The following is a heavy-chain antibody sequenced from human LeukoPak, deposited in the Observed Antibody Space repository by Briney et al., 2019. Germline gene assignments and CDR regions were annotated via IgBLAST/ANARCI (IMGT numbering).Heavy chain of an antibody. V-gene: IGHV4-34*01. CDR3: ARTRRGIAAAGTDF. D-gene: IGHD6-13*01. CDR2: INHSGST. Sequence: PSETLSLTCAVYGGSFSGYYWSWIRQPPGKGLEWIGEINHSGSTNYNPSLKSRVHISVDTYKNQFSLELSSVTAADTAVYHCARTRRGIAAAGTDFWGQGTLVTVLS. J-gene: IGHJ4*02. CDR1: GGSFSGYY.